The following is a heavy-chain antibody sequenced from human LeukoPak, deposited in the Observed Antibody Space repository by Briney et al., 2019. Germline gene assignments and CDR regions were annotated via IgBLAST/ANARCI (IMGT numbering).Heavy chain of an antibody. CDR2: IKQDGSAK. D-gene: IGHD4-17*01. Sequence: PGGSLRLSCAASGFTFSSYWMSWVRQAPGKGLEWVANIKQDGSAKYYVDSVKGRFTISRDNAKNSLYPQMNSLRAEDTAVYYCARDDYGAYDVLDYWGQGTLVTVSS. J-gene: IGHJ4*02. V-gene: IGHV3-7*04. CDR3: ARDDYGAYDVLDY. CDR1: GFTFSSYW.